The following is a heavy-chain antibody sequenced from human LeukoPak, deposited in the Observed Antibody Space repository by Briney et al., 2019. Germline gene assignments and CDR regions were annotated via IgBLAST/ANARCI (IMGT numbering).Heavy chain of an antibody. J-gene: IGHJ3*02. V-gene: IGHV4-30-2*01. Sequence: SQTLSLTCAVSGGSISSGGYSWSWIRQPPGKGLEWIGYIYHSGSTYYNPPLKSRVTISVDRSKNQFSLKLSSVTAADTAVYYCARVHSGSFLAFDIWGQGTMVTVSS. CDR3: ARVHSGSFLAFDI. CDR1: GGSISSGGYS. D-gene: IGHD1-26*01. CDR2: IYHSGST.